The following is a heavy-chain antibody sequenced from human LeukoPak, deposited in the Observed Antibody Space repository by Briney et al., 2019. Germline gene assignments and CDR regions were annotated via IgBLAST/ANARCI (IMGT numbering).Heavy chain of an antibody. CDR2: INPNSGGT. CDR1: GYTFTGYY. D-gene: IGHD6-13*01. J-gene: IGHJ5*02. Sequence: ASVKVSCKASGYTFTGYYMHWVRQAPGQGLEWMGWINPNSGGTNYAQKFQGRVTMTRDTSISTAYMELSRLRSDDTAVYYCARDDRIAAAPAPGREERFDPWGQGTLVTVSS. CDR3: ARDDRIAAAPAPGREERFDP. V-gene: IGHV1-2*02.